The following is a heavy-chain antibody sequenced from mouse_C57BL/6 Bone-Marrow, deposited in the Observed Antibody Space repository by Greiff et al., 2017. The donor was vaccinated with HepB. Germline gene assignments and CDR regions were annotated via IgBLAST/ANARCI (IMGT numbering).Heavy chain of an antibody. D-gene: IGHD1-1*01. Sequence: EVKLMESGPELVKPGASVKISCKASGYSFTDYNMNWVKQSNGKSLEWIGVINPNYGTTSYNQKFKGKATLTVDQSSSTAYMQLNSLTSEDSAVYYCAREDGSSSWFAYWGQGTLVTVSA. J-gene: IGHJ3*01. V-gene: IGHV1-39*01. CDR1: GYSFTDYN. CDR2: INPNYGTT. CDR3: AREDGSSSWFAY.